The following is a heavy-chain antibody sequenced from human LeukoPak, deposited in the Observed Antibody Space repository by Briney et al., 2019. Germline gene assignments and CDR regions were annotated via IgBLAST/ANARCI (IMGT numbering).Heavy chain of an antibody. CDR3: ARLEWFGDMGFYYYAMDA. J-gene: IGHJ6*04. Sequence: GGSLRLSCAASGFTISDYEMNWVRQAPGKGLEWISYISGSASTIYSADSVEGRFTISRDNAKNSLYLQMNSLGAEDTAVYYCARLEWFGDMGFYYYAMDAWGKGTTVTVSS. CDR1: GFTISDYE. V-gene: IGHV3-48*03. D-gene: IGHD3-3*01. CDR2: ISGSASTI.